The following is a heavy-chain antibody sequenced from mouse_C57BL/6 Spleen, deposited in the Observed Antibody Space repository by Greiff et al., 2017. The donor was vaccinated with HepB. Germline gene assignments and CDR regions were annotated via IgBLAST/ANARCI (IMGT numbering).Heavy chain of an antibody. CDR1: GYAFSSSW. CDR2: IYPGDGDT. CDR3: ARELTGKTAFDY. V-gene: IGHV1-82*01. J-gene: IGHJ2*01. Sequence: VKLMESGPELVKPGASVKLSCKASGYAFSSSWMNWVKQRPGKGLEWIGRIYPGDGDTNYNGKFKGKATLTADKSSSTAYMQLSSLTSEDSAVYFCARELTGKTAFDYWGHGTTLTVSS. D-gene: IGHD4-1*01.